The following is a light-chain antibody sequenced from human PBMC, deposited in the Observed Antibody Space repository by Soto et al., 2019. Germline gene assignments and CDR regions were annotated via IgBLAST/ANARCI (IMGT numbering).Light chain of an antibody. Sequence: QSALTQPVSVSGSPGQSITISCTGTSSDVGGYNYVSWYQHHPGKAPKLMIYEVSNRPSGVSNRFSGSKSGNTASLTISGLQAEDEADYYCNSYSRSSTWVFGGGTKLTVL. V-gene: IGLV2-14*01. CDR2: EVS. CDR3: NSYSRSSTWV. CDR1: SSDVGGYNY. J-gene: IGLJ3*02.